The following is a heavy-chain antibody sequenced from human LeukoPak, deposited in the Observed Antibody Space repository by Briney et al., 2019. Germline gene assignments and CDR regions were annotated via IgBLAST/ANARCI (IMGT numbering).Heavy chain of an antibody. CDR2: INPSGGST. CDR3: ARNVLRYFDLVSPPYYYYMDV. J-gene: IGHJ6*03. CDR1: GYTFTSYY. Sequence: ASVKVSCKASGYTFTSYYMHWVRQAPGQGLEWMGIINPSGGSTSYAQKFQGRVTMTRDMSTSTVYMELSSLRSEDTAVYYCARNVLRYFDLVSPPYYYYMDVWGKGTTVTVSS. D-gene: IGHD3-9*01. V-gene: IGHV1-46*01.